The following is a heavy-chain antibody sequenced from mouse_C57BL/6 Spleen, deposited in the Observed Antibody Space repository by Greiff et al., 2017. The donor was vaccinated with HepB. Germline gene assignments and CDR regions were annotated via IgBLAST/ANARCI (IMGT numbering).Heavy chain of an antibody. CDR1: GYTFTDYN. V-gene: IGHV1-18*01. Sequence: VQLKQSGPELVKPGASVKIPCKASGYTFTDYNMDWVKQSHGKSLEWIGDINPNNGGTIYNQKFKGKATLTVDKPSSTAYMELRSLTSEDTAVYYCARRDGNYGDYYAMDYWGQGTSVTVSS. CDR2: INPNNGGT. CDR3: ARRDGNYGDYYAMDY. J-gene: IGHJ4*01. D-gene: IGHD2-1*01.